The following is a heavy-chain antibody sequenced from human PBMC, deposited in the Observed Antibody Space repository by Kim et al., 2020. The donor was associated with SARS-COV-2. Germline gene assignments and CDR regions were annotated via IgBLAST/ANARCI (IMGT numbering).Heavy chain of an antibody. J-gene: IGHJ4*02. CDR3: APPVVALDY. CDR2: GST. Sequence: GSTYYADSVKGRFTITRDNSKNRLYLQMNSLRAEDTAVYYCAPPVVALDYWGQGTLVTVSS. V-gene: IGHV3-23*01. D-gene: IGHD2-15*01.